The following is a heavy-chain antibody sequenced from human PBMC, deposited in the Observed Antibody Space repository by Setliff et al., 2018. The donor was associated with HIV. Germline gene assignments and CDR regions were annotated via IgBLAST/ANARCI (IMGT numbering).Heavy chain of an antibody. D-gene: IGHD6-13*01. CDR1: GFTFSSYG. J-gene: IGHJ4*02. V-gene: IGHV3-33*06. CDR3: AKPRIAAAGRGYFDY. CDR2: IWYDGSNK. Sequence: LRLSCAASGFTFSSYGMHWVRQAPGKGLEWVAVIWYDGSNKYYADSVKGRFTISRDNSKNTLYLQMNSLRAEDTAVYYCAKPRIAAAGRGYFDYWGQGTLVTVSS.